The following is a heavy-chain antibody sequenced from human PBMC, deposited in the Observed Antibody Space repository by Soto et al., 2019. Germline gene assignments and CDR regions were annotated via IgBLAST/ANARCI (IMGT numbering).Heavy chain of an antibody. V-gene: IGHV1-2*02. CDR3: ARVFIATGGRALDS. J-gene: IGHJ4*02. CDR2: ISPYSGDT. Sequence: ASVKVSCKASGYTFTGHYIHWVRQAPGQGLEWVGWISPYSGDTNYEQKFQGRVTMTRDTSKTTAYMELSRLRSDDTAVYYCARVFIATGGRALDSWGKGTLVTVSS. D-gene: IGHD6-13*01. CDR1: GYTFTGHY.